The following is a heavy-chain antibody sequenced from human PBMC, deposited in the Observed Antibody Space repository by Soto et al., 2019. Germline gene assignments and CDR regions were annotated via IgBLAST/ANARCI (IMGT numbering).Heavy chain of an antibody. CDR2: ISYDGSNK. CDR3: ARDKVRGVINSYGMDV. CDR1: GFTFSSYA. Sequence: QVQLVESGGGVVQPGRSLRLSCAASGFTFSSYAMHWVRQAPGKGLEWVAVISYDGSNKYYADSVKGRFTISRDNSKNPLYLQMNSLRAEDTAVYYCARDKVRGVINSYGMDVWGQVTTVTVSS. D-gene: IGHD3-10*01. J-gene: IGHJ6*02. V-gene: IGHV3-30-3*01.